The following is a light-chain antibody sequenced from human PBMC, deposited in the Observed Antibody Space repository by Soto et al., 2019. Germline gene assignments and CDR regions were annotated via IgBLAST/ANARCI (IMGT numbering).Light chain of an antibody. CDR2: DAS. CDR3: GQYGSSQR. CDR1: QNIRNW. V-gene: IGKV1-5*01. Sequence: DIQMTQSPSTLSASVGDSVTITCRASQNIRNWLAWYQQKPGKAPNPLIYDASSLKSGVPARFSGSGSGTDFTLTISRLESEDYAMYHCGQYGSSQRFGHGAKV. J-gene: IGKJ1*01.